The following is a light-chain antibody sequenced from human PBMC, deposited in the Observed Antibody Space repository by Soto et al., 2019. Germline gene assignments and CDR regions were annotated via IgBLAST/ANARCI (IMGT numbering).Light chain of an antibody. CDR3: NSYTNINTRACV. J-gene: IGLJ1*01. CDR1: SGDIGSYNC. Sequence: QSVLTQPASVSGSPGQSVTISCTGTSGDIGSYNCVSWYQQHPGKAPKLIIYEVTNRPSGVSNRFSGSKSGNTASLTISGLEAEAEDEYYCNSYTNINTRACVFGTGTKVTVL. CDR2: EVT. V-gene: IGLV2-14*01.